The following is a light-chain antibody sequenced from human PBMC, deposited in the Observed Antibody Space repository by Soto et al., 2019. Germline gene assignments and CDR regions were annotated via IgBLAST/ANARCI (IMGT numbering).Light chain of an antibody. V-gene: IGKV1-5*01. CDR2: DAS. CDR3: QQYNSYRWT. Sequence: DIPMTQSPSTLSASVGDRVTITCRASQSISSWLAWYQQRPGKAPKLLIYDASSLDSGVPSRFSGSGSGTEFDLTISSLQPDDFAVYYCQQYNSYRWTFCQGIKVEIK. CDR1: QSISSW. J-gene: IGKJ1*01.